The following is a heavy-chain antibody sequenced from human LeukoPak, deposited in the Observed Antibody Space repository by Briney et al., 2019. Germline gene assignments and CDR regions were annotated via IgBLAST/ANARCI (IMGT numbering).Heavy chain of an antibody. V-gene: IGHV3-9*01. CDR1: GFTFDDYA. Sequence: GGSLRLSCAASGFTFDDYAMHWVRQAPGKGLEWVSGISWNSGSIGYADSVKGRFTISRDNAKNSLYLQMNSLRAEDTALYYCAEDRHGYNSHSDYWGQGTLVTVSS. D-gene: IGHD5-24*01. CDR2: ISWNSGSI. J-gene: IGHJ4*02. CDR3: AEDRHGYNSHSDY.